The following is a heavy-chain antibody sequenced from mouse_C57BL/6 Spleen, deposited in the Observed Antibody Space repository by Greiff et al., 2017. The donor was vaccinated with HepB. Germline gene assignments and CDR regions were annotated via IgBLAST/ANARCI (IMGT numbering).Heavy chain of an antibody. Sequence: EVQLVESGGGLVKPGGSLKLSCAASGFTFSDYGMHWVRQAPEKGLEWVAYISSGSSNIYYADTVKGRFTISRDNAKNTLFLQMTSLRSEDTAMYYCARDLRDEGWFAYWGQGTLVTVSA. J-gene: IGHJ3*01. CDR3: ARDLRDEGWFAY. V-gene: IGHV5-17*01. CDR1: GFTFSDYG. CDR2: ISSGSSNI. D-gene: IGHD3-3*01.